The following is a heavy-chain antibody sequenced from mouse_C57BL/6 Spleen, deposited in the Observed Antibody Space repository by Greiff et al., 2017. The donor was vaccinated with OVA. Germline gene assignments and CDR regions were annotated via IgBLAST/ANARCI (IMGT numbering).Heavy chain of an antibody. CDR1: GFTFSDYG. J-gene: IGHJ4*01. CDR3: ASYRYAMDY. Sequence: EVQLQQSGGGLVKPGGPLKLSCAASGFTFSDYGMHWVRQAPEKGLEWVAYISSGSSTIYYADTVKGRFTISRDNAKNTLFLQMTSLRSEDTAMYYCASYRYAMDYWGQGTSVTVSS. V-gene: IGHV5-17*01. CDR2: ISSGSSTI.